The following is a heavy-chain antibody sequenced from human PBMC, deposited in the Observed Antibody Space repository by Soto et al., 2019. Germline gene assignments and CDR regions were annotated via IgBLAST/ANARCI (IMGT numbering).Heavy chain of an antibody. J-gene: IGHJ4*02. CDR3: ARDFSSPGLWWNYGLVDY. Sequence: GGSLRLSCAASGFTFSSYAMHWVRQAPGKGLEWVAVISYDGSNKYYADSVKGRFTISRDNSKNTLYLQMNSLRAEDTAVYYCARDFSSPGLWWNYGLVDYWGQGTLVTVSS. V-gene: IGHV3-30-3*01. CDR2: ISYDGSNK. D-gene: IGHD1-7*01. CDR1: GFTFSSYA.